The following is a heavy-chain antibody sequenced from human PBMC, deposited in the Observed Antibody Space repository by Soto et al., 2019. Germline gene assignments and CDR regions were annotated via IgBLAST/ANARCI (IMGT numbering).Heavy chain of an antibody. V-gene: IGHV6-1*01. Sequence: PGQTLSLTSVCSGDTVSSNSVAWNLVRQSPSRGLEWLGRTYYRSRWYSDYAVSVRSRIDINADTSKNQVSLQLNSVTPEDTAVYYCARSEEDSDYYYYGMDVWGQGTTVTVSS. CDR2: TYYRSRWYS. CDR3: ARSEEDSDYYYYGMDV. CDR1: GDTVSSNSVA. J-gene: IGHJ6*02. D-gene: IGHD2-15*01.